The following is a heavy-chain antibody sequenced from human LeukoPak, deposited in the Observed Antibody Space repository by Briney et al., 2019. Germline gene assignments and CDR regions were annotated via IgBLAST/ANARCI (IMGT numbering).Heavy chain of an antibody. J-gene: IGHJ6*03. CDR3: AINYSYYYYMDV. CDR2: INPSGGST. Sequence: APVKVSCKASGYTFTSYYMHWVRQAPGQGLEWMGIINPSGGSTSYAQKFQGRVTMTRDMSTSTVYMELSSLRSEDTAVYYCAINYSYYYYMDVWGKGTTVTVSS. V-gene: IGHV1-46*01. D-gene: IGHD5-24*01. CDR1: GYTFTSYY.